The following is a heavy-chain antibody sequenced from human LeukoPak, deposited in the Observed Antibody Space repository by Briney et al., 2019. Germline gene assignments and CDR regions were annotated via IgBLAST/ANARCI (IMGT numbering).Heavy chain of an antibody. Sequence: PSQTLSLTCTVSGGSISSGDYYWSWIRQPPGKGLEWIGYIYYSGSTNYNPSLKSRVTISVDMSKNQFSLKLSSVTAADTAVYYCARGPPAKPGTGYYYGMDVWGQGTTVTVSS. CDR3: ARGPPAKPGTGYYYGMDV. V-gene: IGHV4-30-4*01. CDR2: IYYSGST. J-gene: IGHJ6*02. CDR1: GGSISSGDYY. D-gene: IGHD2-2*01.